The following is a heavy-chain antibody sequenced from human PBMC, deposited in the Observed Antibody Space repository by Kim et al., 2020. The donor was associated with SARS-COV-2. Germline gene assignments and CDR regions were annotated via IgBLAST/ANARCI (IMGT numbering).Heavy chain of an antibody. CDR1: GYNFTTYF. V-gene: IGHV1-3*04. J-gene: IGHJ6*02. CDR3: VRGSQGMDV. Sequence: ASVKVSCKASGYNFTTYFIHWVRQAPGQRLEWMGRINTGNGDTKSSQKFQGGVTITRDTSATTVYMELSSLRSEDTAVYYCVRGSQGMDVWGQGTTVTVSS. CDR2: INTGNGDT.